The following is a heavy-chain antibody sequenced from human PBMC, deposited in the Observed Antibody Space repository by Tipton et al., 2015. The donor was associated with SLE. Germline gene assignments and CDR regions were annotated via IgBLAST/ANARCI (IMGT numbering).Heavy chain of an antibody. D-gene: IGHD5-12*01. V-gene: IGHV4-4*08. Sequence: LRLSCAASGFTFSSYPMNWIRQPPGKGLEWIGYIFLSGGTNYNPSLKSRVTISVDTSVNQFSLNLRFVTAADTAVYFCARGDIVPTVFDYWGQGALVTVSS. CDR2: IFLSGGT. J-gene: IGHJ4*02. CDR1: GFTFSSYP. CDR3: ARGDIVPTVFDY.